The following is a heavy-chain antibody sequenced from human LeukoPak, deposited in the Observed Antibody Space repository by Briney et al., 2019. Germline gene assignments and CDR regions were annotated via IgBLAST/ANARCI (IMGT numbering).Heavy chain of an antibody. Sequence: SETLSLTCAVYGGSFSDYFWSWIRQPPGKGLEWIGEINHSGSTNYNPSLKSRVTISVDTSKNQFSLKLSSVTAADTAVYYCARGGLRYLNDPWAREPWPPSPQ. CDR1: GGSFSDYF. J-gene: IGHJ5*02. CDR2: INHSGST. D-gene: IGHD3-9*01. V-gene: IGHV4-34*01. CDR3: ARGGLRYLNDP.